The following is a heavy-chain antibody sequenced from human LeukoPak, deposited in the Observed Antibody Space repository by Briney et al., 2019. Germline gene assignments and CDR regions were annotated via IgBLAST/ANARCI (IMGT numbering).Heavy chain of an antibody. V-gene: IGHV3-21*01. Sequence: GGSLRLSCAASGFTFSSYSMNWVRQAPGKGLEWVSSISSSSSYIYYADSVKGRFTISRDNAKNSLYLQMNSLRAEDTAVYYCARGASTAMSDFDYWGQGTLVTVSS. CDR2: ISSSSSYI. CDR3: ARGASTAMSDFDY. CDR1: GFTFSSYS. D-gene: IGHD5-18*01. J-gene: IGHJ4*02.